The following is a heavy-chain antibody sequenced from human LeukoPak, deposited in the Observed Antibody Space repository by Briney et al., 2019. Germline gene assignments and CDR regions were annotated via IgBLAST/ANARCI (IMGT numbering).Heavy chain of an antibody. J-gene: IGHJ4*02. Sequence: GGSLRLSCAASGFTFSSYSMNWVRQAPGKGLEWVSSISSSSSYIYYADSVKGRFTISRDNAKNTLYLQMNSLRAEDTAVYYCARDRWATADFDYWGQGTLVTVSS. CDR1: GFTFSSYS. CDR3: ARDRWATADFDY. V-gene: IGHV3-21*01. D-gene: IGHD5-12*01. CDR2: ISSSSSYI.